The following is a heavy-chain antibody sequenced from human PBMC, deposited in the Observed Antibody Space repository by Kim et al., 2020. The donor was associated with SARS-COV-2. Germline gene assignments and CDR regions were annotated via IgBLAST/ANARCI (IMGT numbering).Heavy chain of an antibody. V-gene: IGHV4-31*03. Sequence: SETLSLTCTVSGGSISSGGYYWSWIRQHPGKGLEWIGYIYYSGTTYYNPSLKSRATISVDTSKNQFSLKLSPVTAADTAVYYCARHVDTTIVDDYWGQGT. J-gene: IGHJ4*02. CDR1: GGSISSGGYY. CDR3: ARHVDTTIVDDY. D-gene: IGHD5-18*01. CDR2: IYYSGTT.